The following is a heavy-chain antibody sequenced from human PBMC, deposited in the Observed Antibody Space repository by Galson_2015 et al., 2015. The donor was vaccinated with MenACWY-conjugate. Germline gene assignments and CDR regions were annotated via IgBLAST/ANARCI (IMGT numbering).Heavy chain of an antibody. D-gene: IGHD3-16*02. V-gene: IGHV3-30*04. CDR3: ARDLIYPYRPHYYYYYGMDV. CDR1: GFTFSSYA. J-gene: IGHJ6*02. Sequence: SLRLSCAASGFTFSSYAMHWVRQAPGKGLEWVAVISYDGSSKYYADSVKGRFTISRDNSKNTLYLQMNSLRAEDTAVYYCARDLIYPYRPHYYYYYGMDVWGQGTTVTVSS. CDR2: ISYDGSSK.